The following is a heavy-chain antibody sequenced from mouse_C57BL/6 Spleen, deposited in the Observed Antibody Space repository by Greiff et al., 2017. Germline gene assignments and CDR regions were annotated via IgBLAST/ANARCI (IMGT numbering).Heavy chain of an antibody. Sequence: VQLKESGAELVRPGASVKLSCTASGFNIKDDYMHWVKQRPEQGLEWIGWIDPENGDTEYASKFQGKATITADTSSNTAYLQLSSLTSEDTAVYYCTTFPYYGSSHWYFDVWGTGTTVTVSS. CDR1: GFNIKDDY. J-gene: IGHJ1*03. V-gene: IGHV14-4*01. CDR3: TTFPYYGSSHWYFDV. CDR2: IDPENGDT. D-gene: IGHD1-1*01.